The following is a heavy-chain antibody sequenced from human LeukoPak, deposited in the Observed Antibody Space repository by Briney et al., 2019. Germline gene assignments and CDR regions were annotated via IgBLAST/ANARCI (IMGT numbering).Heavy chain of an antibody. Sequence: SETLSLTCTVSGGSISSSSYYWGWIRQPPGKGLDWIGSIYYSGSTYYNPSLKSRFTISVDTSKNQFSLQLNSVTPEDTAVYYCARGGLVSLANTPLGAFDIWGQGTMVSVSS. J-gene: IGHJ3*02. CDR3: ARGGLVSLANTPLGAFDI. CDR1: GGSISSSSYY. D-gene: IGHD3/OR15-3a*01. CDR2: IYYSGST. V-gene: IGHV4-39*01.